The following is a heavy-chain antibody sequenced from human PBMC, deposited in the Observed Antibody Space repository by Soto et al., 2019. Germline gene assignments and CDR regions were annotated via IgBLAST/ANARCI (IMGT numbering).Heavy chain of an antibody. Sequence: ASVKVSCKASGYTFTSYAVSWDRQAPGQGLERVGWISAYNGNIKYAQKFQGRVTMTTDTSMSTAYMELRSLRSDDTAVYYWARDYSSSLEWLDPWGQGTLVTVGS. CDR3: ARDYSSSLEWLDP. CDR1: GYTFTSYA. D-gene: IGHD6-6*01. J-gene: IGHJ5*02. CDR2: ISAYNGNI. V-gene: IGHV1-18*04.